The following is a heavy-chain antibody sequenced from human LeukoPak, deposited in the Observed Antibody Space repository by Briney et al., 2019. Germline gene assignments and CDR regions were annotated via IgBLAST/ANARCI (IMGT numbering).Heavy chain of an antibody. CDR1: GGSISSYY. Sequence: SETLSLTCTVSGGSISSYYWSWIRQPPGKGLEWIGYIYYSGSTNYNPSLKSRVTISVDTPKNQFSLKLSSVTAADTAVYYCARESGYYYCRDVWGQDTTVTVSS. CDR2: IYYSGST. V-gene: IGHV4-59*01. J-gene: IGHJ6*02. CDR3: ARESGYYYCRDV. D-gene: IGHD6-25*01.